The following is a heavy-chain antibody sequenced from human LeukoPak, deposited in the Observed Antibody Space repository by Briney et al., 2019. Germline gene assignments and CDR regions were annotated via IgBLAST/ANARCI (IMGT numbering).Heavy chain of an antibody. D-gene: IGHD4-23*01. CDR1: GGTLSSYA. V-gene: IGHV1-69*05. Sequence: SVKVSCKASGGTLSSYAISWVRQAPGQGLEWMGGIIPIFGTANYAQKFQGRVTITTDESTSTAYMELSSLRSEDTAVYYCAKGGYGGNSLGYFQHWGQGTLVTVSS. CDR3: AKGGYGGNSLGYFQH. CDR2: IIPIFGTA. J-gene: IGHJ1*01.